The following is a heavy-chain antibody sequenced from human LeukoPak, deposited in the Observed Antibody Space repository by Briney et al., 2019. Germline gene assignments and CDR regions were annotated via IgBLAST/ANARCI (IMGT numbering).Heavy chain of an antibody. CDR3: AKVLSGYYDRIFDY. D-gene: IGHD3-3*01. CDR1: GFTFSSYG. Sequence: GGSLRLSCAASGFTFSSYGMHWVRQAPGKGLEWVAVIWYDGSNKYYADSVKGRFTISRDNSKNTLYLQMNSLRAEDTAVYYCAKVLSGYYDRIFDYWGQGTLVTVSS. J-gene: IGHJ4*02. V-gene: IGHV3-33*06. CDR2: IWYDGSNK.